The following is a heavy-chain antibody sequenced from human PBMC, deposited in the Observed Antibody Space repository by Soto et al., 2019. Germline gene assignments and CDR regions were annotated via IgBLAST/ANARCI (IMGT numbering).Heavy chain of an antibody. CDR3: ARDTDTYYYDSSGYSSYYGMDV. CDR2: IYYSGST. D-gene: IGHD3-22*01. J-gene: IGHJ6*02. V-gene: IGHV4-59*13. CDR1: EGSRCSCR. Sequence: PSETLSLTYTVPEGSRCSCRWPSCRQPPGNGLESPGYIYYSGSTSYNPSLKSRVTISVDTSKNQFSPKLSSATAADTAVYYCARDTDTYYYDSSGYSSYYGMDVWGQGTTVTVSS.